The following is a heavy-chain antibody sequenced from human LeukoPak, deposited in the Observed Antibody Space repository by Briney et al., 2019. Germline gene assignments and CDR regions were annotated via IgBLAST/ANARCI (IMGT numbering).Heavy chain of an antibody. CDR1: GSISSSNW. CDR2: ISADSATT. CDR3: AELGITMIGGV. Sequence: PSETLSLTCAVSGGSISSSNWWSWVRQPPGKGLEWVSVISADSATTFYADSVKGRFTISRDNAKNSLYLQMNSLRAEDTAVYYCAELGITMIGGVWGKGTTVTISS. J-gene: IGHJ6*04. V-gene: IGHV3-48*04. D-gene: IGHD3-10*02.